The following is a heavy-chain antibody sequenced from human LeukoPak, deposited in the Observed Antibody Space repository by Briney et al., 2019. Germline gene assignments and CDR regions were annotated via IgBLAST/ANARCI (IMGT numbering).Heavy chain of an antibody. CDR1: GFTVSSDY. V-gene: IGHV3-66*01. D-gene: IGHD6-19*01. J-gene: IGHJ4*02. CDR2: IYSGGST. Sequence: GGSLRLSCAASGFTVSSDYMSWVRQAPGKGLEWVSVIYSGGSTDCADSVKGRFTISRDNSKNTLYLQMNNLRAEDTAVYYCARGVITVAGPLDFWGQGTLVTVSS. CDR3: ARGVITVAGPLDF.